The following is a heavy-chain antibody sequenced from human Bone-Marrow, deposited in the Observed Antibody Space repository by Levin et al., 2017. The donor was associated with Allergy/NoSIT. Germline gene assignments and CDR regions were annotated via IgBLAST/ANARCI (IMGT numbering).Heavy chain of an antibody. J-gene: IGHJ4*02. D-gene: IGHD3-16*01. V-gene: IGHV4-34*01. Sequence: SETLSLTCAVYGGSFSDYYWTWIRQPPGKGLEWIGEINHSGSTNYNPSLKSRVTISEDTSKNQFSLKLSSVTAADTAIYYCAGIGAATPRYDYWGQGTLVTVSS. CDR2: INHSGST. CDR3: AGIGAATPRYDY. CDR1: GGSFSDYY.